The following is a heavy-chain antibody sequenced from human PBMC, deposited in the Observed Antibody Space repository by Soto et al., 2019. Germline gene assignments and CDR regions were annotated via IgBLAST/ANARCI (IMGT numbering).Heavy chain of an antibody. CDR3: ARVVGVIAYNWFDP. CDR1: GYTFTSYD. CDR2: MNPNSGNT. V-gene: IGHV1-8*01. D-gene: IGHD3-22*01. Sequence: QVQLVQSGAEVKKPGASVKVSCKASGYTFTSYDINWVRQATGQGLEWMGWMNPNSGNTGYAQRFQGRVTMTRNTSISTAYMELSSLRSEDTAVYYCARVVGVIAYNWFDPWGQGTLVTVSS. J-gene: IGHJ5*02.